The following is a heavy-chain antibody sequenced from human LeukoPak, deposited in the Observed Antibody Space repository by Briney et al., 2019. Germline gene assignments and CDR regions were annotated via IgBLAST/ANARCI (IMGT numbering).Heavy chain of an antibody. CDR2: ISWDGGST. J-gene: IGHJ4*02. CDR3: AIDRGTREGDFWSGYYDY. CDR1: GFTFGDYT. D-gene: IGHD3-3*01. V-gene: IGHV3-43*01. Sequence: GGSLRLSCAASGFTFGDYTMHWVRQAPGKGLEWVSLISWDGGSTYYADSVKGRFTISRDNSKNSLYLQMNSLRTEDIALYYCAIDRGTREGDFWSGYYDYWGQGTLVTVSS.